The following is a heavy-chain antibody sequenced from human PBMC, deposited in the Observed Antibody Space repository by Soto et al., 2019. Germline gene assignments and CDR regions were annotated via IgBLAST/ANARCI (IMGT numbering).Heavy chain of an antibody. Sequence: GESLKISCKGSGYGFTNYWIGWVGQKPGKGLEWMGIIYPGDSDTRYSPSFQGQVTISADRSISTAYLQWSSLKASDTAIYYCARHQDCSGGRCCVDYWGQGTLVTVSS. D-gene: IGHD2-15*01. V-gene: IGHV5-51*01. CDR1: GYGFTNYW. J-gene: IGHJ4*02. CDR3: ARHQDCSGGRCCVDY. CDR2: IYPGDSDT.